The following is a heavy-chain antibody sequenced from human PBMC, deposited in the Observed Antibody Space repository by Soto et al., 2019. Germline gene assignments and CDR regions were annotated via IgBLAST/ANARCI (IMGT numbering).Heavy chain of an antibody. J-gene: IGHJ3*02. CDR3: ARARAFDAFDI. Sequence: ASVKVSCKASGYTFTGYYMHWVRQAPGQGLEWMGWINPNSGGTNYAQKFQGWVTMTRDTSISTAYMELSRLRSDDTAVYHCARARAFDAFDIWGQGTMVTVSS. D-gene: IGHD3-10*01. V-gene: IGHV1-2*04. CDR1: GYTFTGYY. CDR2: INPNSGGT.